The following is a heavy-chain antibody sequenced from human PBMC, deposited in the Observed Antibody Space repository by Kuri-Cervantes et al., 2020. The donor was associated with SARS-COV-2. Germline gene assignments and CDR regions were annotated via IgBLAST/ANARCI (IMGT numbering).Heavy chain of an antibody. J-gene: IGHJ3*02. V-gene: IGHV5-51*01. CDR3: ARQSSGGATRGAFDI. D-gene: IGHD1-26*01. Sequence: GESLKISCQGSGYSFTSYWISWVRQMPGKGLEWMAIIYPGDSDTRYSPSFQGQVTISADKSISTAYLQWSSLKASDTAMYYCARQSSGGATRGAFDIWGQGTMVTVSS. CDR1: GYSFTSYW. CDR2: IYPGDSDT.